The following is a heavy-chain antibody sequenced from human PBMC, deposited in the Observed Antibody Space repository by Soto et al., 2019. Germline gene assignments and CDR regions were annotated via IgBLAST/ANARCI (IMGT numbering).Heavy chain of an antibody. CDR1: GFTFSSYG. D-gene: IGHD3-10*01. V-gene: IGHV3-33*01. CDR3: ARGGHLVRGVRYYFDY. Sequence: QVQLVESGGGVVQPGRSLRLSCAASGFTFSSYGMHWVRQAPGKGLEWVAVIWYDGSNKYYADSVKGRFTISRDNSKNTLYVQMNSLRAEDTAVYYCARGGHLVRGVRYYFDYWGQGTLVTVSS. CDR2: IWYDGSNK. J-gene: IGHJ4*02.